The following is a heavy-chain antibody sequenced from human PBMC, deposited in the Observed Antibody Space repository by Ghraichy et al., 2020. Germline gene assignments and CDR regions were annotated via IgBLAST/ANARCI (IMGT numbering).Heavy chain of an antibody. J-gene: IGHJ6*02. Sequence: GESLNISCAASGFIFSNAWMSWVRQAPGKGLEWVGGIKSKTDGGTTDYAAPLKGRFTISSDDSKNTLYLQMNSLKSEDTAVYYCTTDPEWELLSYYYGMDVWGQGTTVTVSS. V-gene: IGHV3-15*01. CDR3: TTDPEWELLSYYYGMDV. CDR2: IKSKTDGGTT. CDR1: GFIFSNAW. D-gene: IGHD1-26*01.